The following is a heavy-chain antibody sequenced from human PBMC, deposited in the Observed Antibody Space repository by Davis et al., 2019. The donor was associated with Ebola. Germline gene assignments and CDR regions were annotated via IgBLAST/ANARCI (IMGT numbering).Heavy chain of an antibody. CDR1: GFTFTSSA. CDR2: IVVGSGNT. V-gene: IGHV1-58*01. Sequence: SVKVSCKASGFTFTSSAVQWVRQARGQRLEWIGWIVVGSGNTNYAQKFQERVTITRDMSTSTAYMELSSLRSEDTAIYYCARAYYDILTGYSLGWFDPWGQGTLVTVSS. J-gene: IGHJ5*02. D-gene: IGHD3-9*01. CDR3: ARAYYDILTGYSLGWFDP.